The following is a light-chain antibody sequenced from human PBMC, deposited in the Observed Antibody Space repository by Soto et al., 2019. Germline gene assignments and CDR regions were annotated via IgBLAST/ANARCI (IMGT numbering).Light chain of an antibody. CDR3: TSFTSTSSLYV. Sequence: QSALTQPPSASGSPGQSVTISCTGTSGDVGAYDYVSWYQQLPGKAPKLMIYEVTIRPSGISNRFSGSKSGNTASLTISGLQAEDEADYFCTSFTSTSSLYVFGTGTKLTVL. J-gene: IGLJ1*01. CDR2: EVT. CDR1: SGDVGAYDY. V-gene: IGLV2-14*01.